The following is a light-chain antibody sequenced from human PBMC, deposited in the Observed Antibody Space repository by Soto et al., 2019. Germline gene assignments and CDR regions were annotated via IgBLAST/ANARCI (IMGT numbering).Light chain of an antibody. CDR2: HAS. CDR1: QSISTF. V-gene: IGKV1-5*01. Sequence: DIQMTQSPSSLPASVGYRVTITCRASQSISTFLNWYQQKPGTAPKLLIYHASTLESGVPSRFSGSGSGTEFTLTISSLQPDDFATYYCQQYNSYSFGQGTKVDIK. CDR3: QQYNSYS. J-gene: IGKJ1*01.